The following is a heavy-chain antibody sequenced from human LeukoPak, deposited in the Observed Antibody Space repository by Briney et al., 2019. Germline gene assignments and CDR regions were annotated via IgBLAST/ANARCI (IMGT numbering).Heavy chain of an antibody. J-gene: IGHJ3*02. D-gene: IGHD2-2*01. CDR1: GGTFSSYA. CDR2: IIPIFGTA. V-gene: IGHV1-69*05. Sequence: GASVKVSCKASGGTFSSYAISWVRQAPGQGLEWMGGIIPIFGTANYAQKFQGRVTITTDESASTAYMELSSLRSEDTAVYYCARDPVSVVPAAPGAFDIWGQGTMVTVSS. CDR3: ARDPVSVVPAAPGAFDI.